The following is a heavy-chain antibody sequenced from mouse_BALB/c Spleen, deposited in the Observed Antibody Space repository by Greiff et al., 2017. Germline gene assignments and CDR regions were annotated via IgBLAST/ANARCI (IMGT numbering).Heavy chain of an antibody. D-gene: IGHD2-3*01. J-gene: IGHJ4*01. CDR2: ISSGSSTI. Sequence: EVQLVESGGGLVQPGGSRKLSCAASGFTFSSFGMHWVRQAPEKGLEWVAYISSGSSTIYYADTVKGRFTISRDNPKNTLFLQMTSLRSEDTAMYYCARDPSYDGYHYAMDYWGQGTSVTVSS. CDR1: GFTFSSFG. V-gene: IGHV5-17*02. CDR3: ARDPSYDGYHYAMDY.